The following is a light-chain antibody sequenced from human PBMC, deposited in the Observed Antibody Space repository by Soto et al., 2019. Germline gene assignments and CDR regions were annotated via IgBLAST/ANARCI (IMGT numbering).Light chain of an antibody. J-gene: IGKJ2*01. CDR1: QSVSSSY. CDR3: QQYGSSPQT. CDR2: GVS. Sequence: EIVLTQSPGTLSLSPGERATLSCRASQSVSSSYLAWYQQKPGQAPRLLIYGVSSRPTGIPDRFSGSGSGTDFTLTISRLEPEDFAVYYCQQYGSSPQTFGQGTNLEIK. V-gene: IGKV3-20*01.